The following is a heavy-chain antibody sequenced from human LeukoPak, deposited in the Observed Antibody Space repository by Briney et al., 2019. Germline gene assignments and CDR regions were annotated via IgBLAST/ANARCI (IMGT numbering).Heavy chain of an antibody. J-gene: IGHJ4*02. CDR2: LYSGGSI. CDR1: GLIVSSDY. D-gene: IGHD1-26*01. V-gene: IGHV3-53*01. Sequence: PGGSLRLSCAASGLIVSSDYMSWVRQAPGKGLEWVSALYSGGSIYYADSVKGRFTISRDNSKNTLYLQMNSLRAEDTAVYYCARDLTGDGDYWGQGTLVTVSS. CDR3: ARDLTGDGDY.